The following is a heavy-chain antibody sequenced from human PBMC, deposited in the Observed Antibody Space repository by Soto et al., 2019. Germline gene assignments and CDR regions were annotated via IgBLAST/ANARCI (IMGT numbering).Heavy chain of an antibody. CDR2: IRSVVGSA. J-gene: IGHJ6*02. Sequence: QVQLGQSGAEVKKPGSSVKVSCKSSGGSFRTYAITWVRQAPGQGPEWMGAIRSVVGSATYAQRFQGRVTITAYESTSNSYMELSGLTSGDAAVYYCAASRGFYEAMRVWGQGNTVTVSS. CDR1: GGSFRTYA. CDR3: AASRGFYEAMRV. D-gene: IGHD3-16*01. V-gene: IGHV1-69*01.